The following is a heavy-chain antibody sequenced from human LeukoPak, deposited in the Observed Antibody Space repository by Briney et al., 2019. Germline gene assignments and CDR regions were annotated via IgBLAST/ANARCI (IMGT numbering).Heavy chain of an antibody. Sequence: GGSLRLSCAASGFTFNNYGIHWVRQAPGKGLEWVAVISYDGSNKYYADSVKGRFTISRDNSKNTLYLQMNSLRAEDTAVYYCAKIEGDDYGDYDGYDDDAFDIWGQGTMVTVSS. V-gene: IGHV3-30*18. J-gene: IGHJ3*02. D-gene: IGHD4-17*01. CDR2: ISYDGSNK. CDR1: GFTFNNYG. CDR3: AKIEGDDYGDYDGYDDDAFDI.